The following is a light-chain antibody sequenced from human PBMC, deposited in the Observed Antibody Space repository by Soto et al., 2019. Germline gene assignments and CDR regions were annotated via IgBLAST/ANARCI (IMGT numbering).Light chain of an antibody. Sequence: DIQMTQSPSTLPASVGDRVTITCRASQTISSWLAWYQQKAGKAPKLLIYKASSLESGVPSRFSGSGSGTDFTLTISSLQPDDFATYYCQQYNSYWTFGQGTKVDIK. CDR2: KAS. J-gene: IGKJ1*01. V-gene: IGKV1-5*03. CDR1: QTISSW. CDR3: QQYNSYWT.